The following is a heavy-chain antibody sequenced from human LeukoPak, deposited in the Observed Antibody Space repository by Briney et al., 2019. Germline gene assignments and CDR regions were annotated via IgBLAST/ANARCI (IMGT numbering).Heavy chain of an antibody. CDR1: GVTLKDHA. J-gene: IGHJ4*02. D-gene: IGHD6-13*01. CDR3: TKDVTAGGLDY. Sequence: PGGSLRLSCTASGVTLKDHAMHWLRQAPGRGLEWVSGIYWNGGGEGYADSVKGRFTISRDNAKNSLYLQMNSLRPEDTALYYCTKDVTAGGLDYWGQGTQVIVSS. V-gene: IGHV3-9*01. CDR2: IYWNGGGE.